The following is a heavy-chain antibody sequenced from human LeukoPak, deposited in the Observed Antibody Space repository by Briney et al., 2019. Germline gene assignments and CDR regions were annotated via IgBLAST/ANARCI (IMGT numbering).Heavy chain of an antibody. CDR2: ISGSGGST. J-gene: IGHJ4*02. V-gene: IGHV3-23*01. Sequence: PGGSLRLSCAASGFTFSSYAMSWVRQAPGKGLEWVSAISGSGGSTYYADSVKGRFTISRDNSKNTLYLQMNSLRAEDTAVYYCAKDRDSSSWYKNDIYFDYWGQGTLVTVSS. CDR1: GFTFSSYA. D-gene: IGHD6-13*01. CDR3: AKDRDSSSWYKNDIYFDY.